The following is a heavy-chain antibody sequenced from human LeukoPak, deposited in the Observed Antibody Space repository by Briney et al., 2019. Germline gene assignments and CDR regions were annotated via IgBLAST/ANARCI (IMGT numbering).Heavy chain of an antibody. V-gene: IGHV3-23*01. CDR1: GFTFSSYA. D-gene: IGHD2-21*01. CDR2: ISGSGGST. CDR3: AKDPKAGDSGEKKY. Sequence: GGSLRLSCAASGFTFSSYAMSWVRQAPGKGLEWVSAISGSGGSTYYADSVKGRFTISRDNSKNTLYLQMNSLRAEDTAVYYCAKDPKAGDSGEKKYWGQGTLVTVSS. J-gene: IGHJ4*02.